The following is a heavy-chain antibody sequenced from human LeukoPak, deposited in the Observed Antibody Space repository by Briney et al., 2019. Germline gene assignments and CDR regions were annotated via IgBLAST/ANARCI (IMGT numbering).Heavy chain of an antibody. V-gene: IGHV3-23*01. CDR2: ISGSGGST. D-gene: IGHD2-21*02. Sequence: GGCLRLSCAASGFTFSSYAMSWVRQAPGKGLEWVSAISGSGGSTYYADSVKGRFTISSDNSKNTLYLQMNSLRAEDTAVYYCAKDTGDSMNGYWGQGTLVTVSS. J-gene: IGHJ4*02. CDR3: AKDTGDSMNGY. CDR1: GFTFSSYA.